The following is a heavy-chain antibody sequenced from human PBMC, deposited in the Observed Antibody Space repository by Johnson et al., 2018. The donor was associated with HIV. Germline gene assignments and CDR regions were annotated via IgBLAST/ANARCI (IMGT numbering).Heavy chain of an antibody. CDR3: ARRVSGSLSFDI. J-gene: IGHJ3*02. V-gene: IGHV3-20*04. D-gene: IGHD1-26*01. Sequence: VQLVESGGGVLRRGGSLRLSCEGFGFIFDDYDLSWVRQAPGKGLEWVSGINWNGGTTAYADSVKGRCTISRDNGKNSLYLQMNSLRAEDTALYYCARRVSGSLSFDICGQGTMVIVSS. CDR2: INWNGGTT. CDR1: GFIFDDYD.